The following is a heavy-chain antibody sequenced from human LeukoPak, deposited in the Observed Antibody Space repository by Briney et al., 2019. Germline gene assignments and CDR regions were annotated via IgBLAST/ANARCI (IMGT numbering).Heavy chain of an antibody. Sequence: GGSLRLSCTASGFTFGDYAMGWVRQAPGKGLEWVGFIRSKAYGGTTEYAASVKGRFTISRDDSKSIAYLQMNSLKTEDTAVYYCTRDHYYDSSGYYQGEGYYFDYWGQGTLVTLSS. V-gene: IGHV3-49*04. J-gene: IGHJ4*02. CDR2: IRSKAYGGTT. CDR3: TRDHYYDSSGYYQGEGYYFDY. CDR1: GFTFGDYA. D-gene: IGHD3-22*01.